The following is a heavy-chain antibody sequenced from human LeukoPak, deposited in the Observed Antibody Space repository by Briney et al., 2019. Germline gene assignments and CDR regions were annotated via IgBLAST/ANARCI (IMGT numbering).Heavy chain of an antibody. Sequence: GGSLRLSCAASGFTFSSYSMNWVRQAPGKGLEWVSSISSSSYIYYADSVKGRFTISRDNAKNSLYLQMNSLRAEDTAVYYCASSGARYCSSTSCYTAKVRNYYYYYGMDVWGQGTTVTVSS. CDR2: ISSSSYI. V-gene: IGHV3-21*01. D-gene: IGHD2-2*02. CDR3: ASSGARYCSSTSCYTAKVRNYYYYYGMDV. J-gene: IGHJ6*02. CDR1: GFTFSSYS.